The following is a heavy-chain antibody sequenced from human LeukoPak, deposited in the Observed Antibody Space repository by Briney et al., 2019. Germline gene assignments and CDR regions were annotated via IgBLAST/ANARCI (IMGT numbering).Heavy chain of an antibody. CDR3: AREGDVLMVYADY. V-gene: IGHV3-21*01. J-gene: IGHJ4*02. CDR1: GFTFSGYS. D-gene: IGHD2-8*01. CDR2: ISSSSYI. Sequence: GRSLRLSCAASGFTFSGYSMNWVRQAPGKGLEWVSSISSSSYIYYADSVKGRFTISRDNAKNSLYLQMNSLRAEDTAVYYCAREGDVLMVYADYWGQGTLVTVSS.